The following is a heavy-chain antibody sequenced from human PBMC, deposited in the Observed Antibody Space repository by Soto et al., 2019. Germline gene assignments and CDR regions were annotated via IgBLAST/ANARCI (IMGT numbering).Heavy chain of an antibody. D-gene: IGHD1-20*01. CDR2: MNPKSGNT. Sequence: QVQLVQSGAEVKKPGASVKVSCKASGYTFTSYDINWVRQATGQGLEWMGWMNPKSGNTGYAQKFEGRVTMTRNTSISTAYMELSSLRSEDTAVYYCAGELSGIPGHGYGMGVWGQGTMVTVSS. CDR3: AGELSGIPGHGYGMGV. J-gene: IGHJ6*01. CDR1: GYTFTSYD. V-gene: IGHV1-8*01.